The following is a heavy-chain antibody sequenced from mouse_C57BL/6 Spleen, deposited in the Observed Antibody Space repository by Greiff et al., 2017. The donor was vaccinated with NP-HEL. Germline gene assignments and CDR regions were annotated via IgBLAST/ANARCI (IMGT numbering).Heavy chain of an antibody. CDR1: GYTFTDYY. Sequence: VKLMESGAELVRPGASVKLSCKASGYTFTDYYINWVKQRPGQGLEWIAKINPGSGNTYYNEKFKGKATLTAEKSSSTAYMQLSSLTSEDSAVYFCARSLRRGDWYFDVWGTGTTVTVAS. CDR3: ARSLRRGDWYFDV. V-gene: IGHV1-76*01. J-gene: IGHJ1*03. CDR2: INPGSGNT.